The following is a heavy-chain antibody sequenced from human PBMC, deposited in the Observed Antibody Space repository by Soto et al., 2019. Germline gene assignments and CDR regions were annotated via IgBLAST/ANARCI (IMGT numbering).Heavy chain of an antibody. V-gene: IGHV3-30*18. J-gene: IGHJ4*02. D-gene: IGHD6-6*01. CDR2: ISYDGSNK. CDR1: GFTFSSYG. Sequence: GGSLRLSCAASGFTFSSYGMHWVRQAPGKGLEWVAVISYDGSNKYYADSVKGRFTISRDNSKNTLYLQMNSLRAEDTAVYYCAKDLGFEYSSSWGLDYWGQGTLVTVSS. CDR3: AKDLGFEYSSSWGLDY.